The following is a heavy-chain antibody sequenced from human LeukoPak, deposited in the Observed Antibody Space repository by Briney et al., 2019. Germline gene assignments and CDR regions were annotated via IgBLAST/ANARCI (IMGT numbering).Heavy chain of an antibody. Sequence: GGSLRLSCAASGFTFSSYAMSWVRPAPGKGLEWVSAISGSGGSTYYADSVKGRFAISRDSSKNTLYLQMNSLRAADTAVYYCAKQGSGGGWGAFDIWGQGTMVTVSS. J-gene: IGHJ3*02. CDR2: ISGSGGST. CDR3: AKQGSGGGWGAFDI. CDR1: GFTFSSYA. V-gene: IGHV3-23*01. D-gene: IGHD6-19*01.